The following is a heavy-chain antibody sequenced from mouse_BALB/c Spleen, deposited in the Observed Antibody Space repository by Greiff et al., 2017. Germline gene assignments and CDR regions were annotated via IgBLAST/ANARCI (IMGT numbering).Heavy chain of an antibody. CDR1: GFSLTSYG. CDR2: IWAGGST. J-gene: IGHJ3*01. CDR3: AIYHDGYYEACFAY. Sequence: QVQLKESGPGLVAPSQSLSITCTVSGFSLTSYGVHWVRQPPGKGLEWLGVIWAGGSTNYNSALMSRLSISKDNSKSQVFLKMNSLQTDDTAMYYCAIYHDGYYEACFAYWGQGTLVTVSA. V-gene: IGHV2-9*02. D-gene: IGHD2-3*01.